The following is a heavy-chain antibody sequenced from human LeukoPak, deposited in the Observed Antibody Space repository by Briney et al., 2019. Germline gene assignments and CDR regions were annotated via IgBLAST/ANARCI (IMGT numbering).Heavy chain of an antibody. CDR2: INSDGIST. V-gene: IGHV3-74*01. Sequence: GGSLRLSCAASGLTFSSYWMHGVRQAPGDGLVWVSRINSDGISTVYADSVKGRFTISRDNAKNTLYLQMNSLRGEDTAVYYCASSPAVEGDYWGQGTLVTVSS. CDR1: GLTFSSYW. D-gene: IGHD6-19*01. CDR3: ASSPAVEGDY. J-gene: IGHJ4*02.